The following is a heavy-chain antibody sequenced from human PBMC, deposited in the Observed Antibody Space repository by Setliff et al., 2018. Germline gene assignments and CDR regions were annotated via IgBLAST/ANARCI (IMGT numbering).Heavy chain of an antibody. CDR2: INHSGST. CDR1: GGSFTDHF. Sequence: TLSLTCAVYGGSFTDHFWSWIRQPPGKGLEWIGEINHSGSTNYNPSLKSRVSISVDASKNQFSLKLSSVTAADTAVYYCARVSQYSSGWYYYYYYGMDVWGQGTTVTVSS. J-gene: IGHJ6*02. V-gene: IGHV4-34*01. D-gene: IGHD6-19*01. CDR3: ARVSQYSSGWYYYYYYGMDV.